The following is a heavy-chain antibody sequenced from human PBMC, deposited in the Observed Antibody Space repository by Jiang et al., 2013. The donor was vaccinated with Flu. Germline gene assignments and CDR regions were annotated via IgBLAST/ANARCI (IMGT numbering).Heavy chain of an antibody. CDR3: ARDLSYYYGSGSFVNWFDP. CDR1: GDSVSSNSAA. V-gene: IGHV6-1*01. J-gene: IGHJ5*02. D-gene: IGHD3-10*01. CDR2: TYYRSKWYN. Sequence: QTLSLTCAISGDSVSSNSAAWNWIRQSPSRGLEWLGRTYYRSKWYNDYAVSVKSRITINPDTSKNQFSLQLNSVTPEDTAVYFCARDLSYYYGSGSFVNWFDPWGQGTLVTVSS.